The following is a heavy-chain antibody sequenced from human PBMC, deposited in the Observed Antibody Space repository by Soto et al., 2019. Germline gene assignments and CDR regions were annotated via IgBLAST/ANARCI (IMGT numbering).Heavy chain of an antibody. D-gene: IGHD3-3*01. V-gene: IGHV4-34*01. J-gene: IGHJ5*02. CDR3: ATRITVFGLLIPPFDP. CDR2: INHTGGT. CDR1: GGSVNGYY. Sequence: SETLSLTCAVYGGSVNGYYWNWIRQPPGKGRERIGEINHTGGTHYNPSLKSRVTMSVDTSKNQFSLRLSSVTAADTAIYYCATRITVFGLLIPPFDPGGQGTQVTVSS.